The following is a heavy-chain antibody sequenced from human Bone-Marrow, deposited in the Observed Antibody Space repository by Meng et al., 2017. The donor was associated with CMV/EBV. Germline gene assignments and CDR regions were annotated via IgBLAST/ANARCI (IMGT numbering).Heavy chain of an antibody. D-gene: IGHD3-10*01. CDR1: GGSISSSSYY. J-gene: IGHJ3*02. V-gene: IGHV4-39*01. CDR3: ARGRSYWPYYYGSGSYYTLDAFDI. Sequence: SETLSLTCTVSGGSISSSSYYWGWIRQPPGKGLEWIGSIYYSGSTYYNPSLKSRVTISVDTSKNQFSLKLSSVTAADTAVYYCARGRSYWPYYYGSGSYYTLDAFDIWGQGTMVTVSS. CDR2: IYYSGST.